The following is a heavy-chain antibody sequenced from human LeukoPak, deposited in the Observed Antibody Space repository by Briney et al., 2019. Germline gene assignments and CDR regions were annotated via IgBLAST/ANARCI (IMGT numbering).Heavy chain of an antibody. CDR3: ATRDKGGYNYGYLDY. V-gene: IGHV3-53*01. Sequence: PGGSLRLSCAASGFSFSTSYMSWVRQAPGKGPEWVSRIYSGSDTYYPDSVKGRFTISRDDSKNTVFLQMNSLRAEDTAVYYCATRDKGGYNYGYLDYWGQGSLVTVSS. D-gene: IGHD5-18*01. J-gene: IGHJ4*02. CDR2: IYSGSDT. CDR1: GFSFSTSY.